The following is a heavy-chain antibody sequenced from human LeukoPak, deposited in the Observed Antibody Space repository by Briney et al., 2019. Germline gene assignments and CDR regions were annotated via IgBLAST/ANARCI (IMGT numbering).Heavy chain of an antibody. V-gene: IGHV4-59*08. CDR2: IYYSGNT. J-gene: IGHJ5*02. CDR3: AIHGGSYSSRSSFDP. CDR1: GDSISGFY. Sequence: SETPSLTCTVSGDSISGFYWSWIRQPPGKGLEWIAYIYYSGNTIYNPSLKSRVTISVDTSKNQFSLKLDSVTAADTAVYYCAIHGGSYSSRSSFDPWGQGTLVTASS. D-gene: IGHD1-26*01.